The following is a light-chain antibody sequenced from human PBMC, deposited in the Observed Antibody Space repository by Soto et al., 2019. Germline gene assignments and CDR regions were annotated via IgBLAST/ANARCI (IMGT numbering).Light chain of an antibody. V-gene: IGKV3-11*01. CDR2: DAS. CDR3: QQRSNWPPKIT. CDR1: QSVSIY. Sequence: EIVLAQSPATLSLSPGERATLSCRASQSVSIYLAWYQQKPGQAPRLLIYDASNRATGIPARFSGSGSGTDFTLTISSLEPEDFAVYYCQQRSNWPPKITIGQRTRLEIK. J-gene: IGKJ5*01.